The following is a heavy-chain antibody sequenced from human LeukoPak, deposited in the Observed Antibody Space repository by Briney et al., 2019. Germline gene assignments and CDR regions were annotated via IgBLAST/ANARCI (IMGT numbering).Heavy chain of an antibody. D-gene: IGHD6-13*01. CDR1: GVSISSSSYY. CDR2: IYYSGST. V-gene: IGHV4-39*07. J-gene: IGHJ4*02. Sequence: PSETLSLTCTGSGVSISSSSYYWGWIRQPPGKGLEWIGSIYYSGSTYYNPSLKSRVTISVDTSKNQFSLKLSSVTAADTAVYYCARGGSSSWYPDFDYWGQGTLVTVSS. CDR3: ARGGSSSWYPDFDY.